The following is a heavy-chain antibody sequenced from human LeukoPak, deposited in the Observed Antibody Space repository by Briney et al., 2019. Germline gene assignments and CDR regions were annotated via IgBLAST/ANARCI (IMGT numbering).Heavy chain of an antibody. V-gene: IGHV4-39*07. J-gene: IGHJ6*03. Sequence: KSGGSLRLSCAASGFTFSSYSMNWIRQPPGKGLEWIGSIYYSGSTYYNPSLKSRVTISVDTSKNQFSLKLSSVTAADTAVYYCARGRTDYDILTGYYGGYMDVWGKGTTVTVSS. CDR1: GFTFSSYS. CDR3: ARGRTDYDILTGYYGGYMDV. D-gene: IGHD3-9*01. CDR2: IYYSGST.